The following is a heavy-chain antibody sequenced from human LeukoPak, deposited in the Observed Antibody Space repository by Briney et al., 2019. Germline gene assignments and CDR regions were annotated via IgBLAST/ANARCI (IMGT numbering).Heavy chain of an antibody. CDR3: ARDRNYCSSDRCYDVFDI. V-gene: IGHV3-7*01. J-gene: IGHJ3*02. Sequence: GGSLRLSCAGSGFTFSSYWMTWVRQAPGKGLEWVANIRGDASRLYYVDSVKGRFTISRDNAKNSLYLQMSNLRAEDTSVYYCARDRNYCSSDRCYDVFDIWGQGTMVTVSS. D-gene: IGHD6-19*01. CDR2: IRGDASRL. CDR1: GFTFSSYW.